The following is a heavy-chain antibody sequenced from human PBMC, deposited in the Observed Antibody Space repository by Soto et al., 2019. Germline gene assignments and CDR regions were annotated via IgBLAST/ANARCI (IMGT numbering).Heavy chain of an antibody. CDR3: AKDIGHSSAL. V-gene: IGHV4-59*01. CDR1: GGSITSYY. J-gene: IGHJ4*02. CDR2: IYHSGST. Sequence: SETLSLTCAVSGGSITSYYWSWIRQAPGKGLEWIGYIYHSGSTDYTPPLKSRVTMSLDTSKNQVSLRLTSVTAADTAVYYCAKDIGHSSALWGQGTLVTVSS. D-gene: IGHD6-25*01.